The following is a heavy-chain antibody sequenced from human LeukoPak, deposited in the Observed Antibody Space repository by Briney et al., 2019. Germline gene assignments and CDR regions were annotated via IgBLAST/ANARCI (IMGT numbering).Heavy chain of an antibody. CDR3: SRSNTFYGMDV. D-gene: IGHD2/OR15-2a*01. CDR2: IYPGDSDT. J-gene: IGHJ6*02. Sequence: GESLKISCEGSGYSFSSFWIGWVRQMPGEGLVWMGIIYPGDSDTRYSPAFQGQITISVDKSISTAYLQWSSLKASDTAIYYCSRSNTFYGMDVWAKGPRSPSP. CDR1: GYSFSSFW. V-gene: IGHV5-51*01.